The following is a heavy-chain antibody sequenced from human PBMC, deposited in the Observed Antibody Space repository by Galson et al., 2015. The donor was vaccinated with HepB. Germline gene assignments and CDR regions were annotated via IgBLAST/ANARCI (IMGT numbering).Heavy chain of an antibody. CDR3: ARQRNEYYDFWSGYYTWFDP. CDR1: GYSFTRNW. D-gene: IGHD3-3*01. J-gene: IGHJ5*02. CDR2: IDPSDSYT. V-gene: IGHV5-10-1*01. Sequence: SGAEVKKPGESLRISCKGSGYSFTRNWISWVRQMPGKGLEWMGRIDPSDSYTNYSPSFQGHVTISADKSISTAYLQWSSLKASDTAMYYCARQRNEYYDFWSGYYTWFDPWGQGTLVTVSS.